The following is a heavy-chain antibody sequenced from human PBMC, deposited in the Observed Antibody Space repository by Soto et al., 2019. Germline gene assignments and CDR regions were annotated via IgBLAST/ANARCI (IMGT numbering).Heavy chain of an antibody. CDR1: GYTFTSYG. V-gene: IGHV1-18*01. D-gene: IGHD1-26*01. J-gene: IGHJ4*02. CDR3: ARDAAVGLFDH. CDR2: ISAYNGNT. Sequence: GASVKVSCKASGYTFTSYGISWVRQAPGQGLEWMVWISAYNGNTKYAQKLQGRVTMTTDTSTSTAYMEMRSLRSDDTAVYYCARDAAVGLFDHWGQGTLVTVSS.